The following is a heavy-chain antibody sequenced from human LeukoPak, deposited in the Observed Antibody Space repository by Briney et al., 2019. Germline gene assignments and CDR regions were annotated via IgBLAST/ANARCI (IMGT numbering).Heavy chain of an antibody. CDR1: GGSISSYY. V-gene: IGHV4-59*01. CDR3: ARTTEGYCRSTSYSWCYYYYMDV. D-gene: IGHD2-2*01. CDR2: IYYSGST. Sequence: SETLSLTCTVSGGSISSYYWSWIRQPPGKGLEWIGYIYYSGSTNYNPSPKSRVTISVDTSKNHFSLKLGSVTAADTAVYYCARTTEGYCRSTSYSWCYYYYMDVWGKGTTVTVSS. J-gene: IGHJ6*03.